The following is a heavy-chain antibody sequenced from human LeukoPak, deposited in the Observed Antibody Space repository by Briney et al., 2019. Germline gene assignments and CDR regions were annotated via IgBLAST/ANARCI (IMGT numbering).Heavy chain of an antibody. Sequence: SETLSLTCTVSGASISSYYWSWIRQPPGRGLEWIGYIYYSGSTRYNPSLKSRVTISVDTSKNQFSLKLSSVTAADTAVYYCARVGILRFPSNWFDPWGQGTLVTVSS. J-gene: IGHJ5*02. CDR2: IYYSGST. V-gene: IGHV4-59*01. CDR1: GASISSYY. D-gene: IGHD3-3*01. CDR3: ARVGILRFPSNWFDP.